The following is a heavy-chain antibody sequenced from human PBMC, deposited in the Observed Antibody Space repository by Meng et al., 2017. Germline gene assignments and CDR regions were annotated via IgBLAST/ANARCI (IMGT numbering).Heavy chain of an antibody. D-gene: IGHD4-23*01. CDR3: ARGGKYVWGLDY. V-gene: IGHV3-74*01. Sequence: VPLGESGGGLVQPGGSLRLSCAASGFTFSSYWMHWVRQAPGKGLVWVSRINSDGSSTSYADSVKGRFTISRDNAKNTLYLQMNSLRAEDTAVYYCARGGKYVWGLDYWGQGTLVTVSS. J-gene: IGHJ4*02. CDR1: GFTFSSYW. CDR2: INSDGSST.